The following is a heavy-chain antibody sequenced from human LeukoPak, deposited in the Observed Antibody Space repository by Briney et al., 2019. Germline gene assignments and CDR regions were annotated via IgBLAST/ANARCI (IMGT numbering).Heavy chain of an antibody. CDR1: GFTSSTYA. CDR2: LWSVTTNT. Sequence: PRRSLRLSCAAPGFTSSTYAMHWVRQAPRKGLERVALLWSVTTNTYYAHTAKGRFTISRDNSKNTLYLQMSSLRAEDTAMYYCARDRLTTVTTVHFDYWGQGTLVTVSS. D-gene: IGHD4-17*01. J-gene: IGHJ4*02. V-gene: IGHV3-33*01. CDR3: ARDRLTTVTTVHFDY.